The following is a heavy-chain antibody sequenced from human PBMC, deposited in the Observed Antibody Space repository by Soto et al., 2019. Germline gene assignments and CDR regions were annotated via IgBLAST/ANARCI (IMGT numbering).Heavy chain of an antibody. CDR1: GGSISSYY. CDR3: ARTYYYDSSGYYSDAFDI. J-gene: IGHJ3*02. D-gene: IGHD3-22*01. Sequence: SETLSLTCTVSGGSISSYYWSWIRQPPGKGLEWIGYIYYSGSTNYNPSLKSRVTISVATSKNQFSLKLSSVTAADTAVYYCARTYYYDSSGYYSDAFDIWGQGTMVTVSS. V-gene: IGHV4-59*01. CDR2: IYYSGST.